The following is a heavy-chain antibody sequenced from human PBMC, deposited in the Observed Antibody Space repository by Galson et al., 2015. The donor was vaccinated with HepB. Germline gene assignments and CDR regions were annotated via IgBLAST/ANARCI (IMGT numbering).Heavy chain of an antibody. J-gene: IGHJ6*02. CDR3: AKDLSSGWSYYYYYYGMDV. CDR1: GFTFSSYA. D-gene: IGHD6-19*01. Sequence: SLRLSCAASGFTFSSYAMSWVRQAPGKGPEWVSAISGSGGSTYYADSVKGRFTISRDNSKNTLYLQMNSLRAEDTAVYYCAKDLSSGWSYYYYYYGMDVWGQGTTVTVSS. CDR2: ISGSGGST. V-gene: IGHV3-23*01.